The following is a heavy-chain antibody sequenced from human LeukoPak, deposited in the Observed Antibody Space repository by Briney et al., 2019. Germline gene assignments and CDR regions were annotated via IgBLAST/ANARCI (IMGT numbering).Heavy chain of an antibody. J-gene: IGHJ6*03. V-gene: IGHV6-1*01. D-gene: IGHD2-15*01. CDR1: GDSVSSNIAA. CDR2: TYYRSKWYN. Sequence: SQTLSLTCAISGDSVSSNIAAWNWIRQSPSRGLEWLGRTYYRSKWYNDYAVSVKSRITINPDTSKNQFSLQLNSVTPEDTAVYYCAHPLLPLKNYYYYMDVWGKGTTVTVSS. CDR3: AHPLLPLKNYYYYMDV.